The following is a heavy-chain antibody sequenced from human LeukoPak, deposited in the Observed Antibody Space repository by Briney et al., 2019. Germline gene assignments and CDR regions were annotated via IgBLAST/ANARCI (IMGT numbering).Heavy chain of an antibody. V-gene: IGHV3-48*03. Sequence: PGRSLRLSCAASGFTFSSYAMNWVRQAPGKGLEWVSQISAGGSTIYYVDSVKGRFTISGDTAKNSLYLQMNSLRAEDTAIYYCARRFDSWGQGTLVTVSS. J-gene: IGHJ4*02. CDR2: ISAGGSTI. CDR3: ARRFDS. CDR1: GFTFSSYA.